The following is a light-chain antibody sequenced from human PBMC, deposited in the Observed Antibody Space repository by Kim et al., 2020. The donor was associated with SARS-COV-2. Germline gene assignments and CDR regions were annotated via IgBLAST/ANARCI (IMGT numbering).Light chain of an antibody. CDR1: QSVSSY. Sequence: SPGERAPPACRARQSVSSYLAWDQQKPGQAPRLLSYDASNRATGIPARFSGSGSGTDFTLTISRLEPEDFAVYYCQQRSNWPPGYTFGQGTKLEIK. CDR2: DAS. CDR3: QQRSNWPPGYT. J-gene: IGKJ2*01. V-gene: IGKV3-11*01.